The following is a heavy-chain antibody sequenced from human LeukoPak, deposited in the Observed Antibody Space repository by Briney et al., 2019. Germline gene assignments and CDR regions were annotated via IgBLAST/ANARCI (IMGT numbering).Heavy chain of an antibody. CDR1: SGSISSNNHY. J-gene: IGHJ4*02. V-gene: IGHV4-39*07. CDR3: VRDRQHCSGGNCYSEDLPDS. CDR2: INYSGNT. Sequence: SETLSLTCTVSSGSISSNNHYWGWIRQPQGKRLEWVGNINYSGNTDYNPSLRSRVTISVDPSKKQFSLKLSSVTAADTAVYFCVRDRQHCSGGNCYSEDLPDSWGQGIVVAVSS. D-gene: IGHD2-15*01.